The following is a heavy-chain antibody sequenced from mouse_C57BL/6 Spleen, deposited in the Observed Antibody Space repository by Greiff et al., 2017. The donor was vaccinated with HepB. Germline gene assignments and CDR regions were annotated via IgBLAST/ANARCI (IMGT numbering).Heavy chain of an antibody. CDR1: GFTFSSYA. Sequence: EVQLVESGGGLVKPGGSLKLSCAASGFTFSSYAMSWVRQTPEKRLEWVATISDGGSYTYYPDNVKGRFTISRDNAKNNLYLQMSHLKSEDTAMYYCARGRYGNYEYFDVWGTGTTVTVSS. D-gene: IGHD2-1*01. V-gene: IGHV5-4*01. CDR2: ISDGGSYT. CDR3: ARGRYGNYEYFDV. J-gene: IGHJ1*03.